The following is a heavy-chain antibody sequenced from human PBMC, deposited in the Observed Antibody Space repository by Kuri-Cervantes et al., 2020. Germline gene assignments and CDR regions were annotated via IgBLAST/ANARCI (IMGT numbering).Heavy chain of an antibody. CDR2: INHSGST. CDR3: ARRGIAVAVAFDI. J-gene: IGHJ3*02. D-gene: IGHD6-19*01. CDR1: GGSISSYY. V-gene: IGHV4-34*01. Sequence: GSLRLSCTVSGGSISSYYWSWIRQPPGKGLEWIGEINHSGSTNYNPSLESRVTISVDTSKNQFSLKLSSVTAADTAVYYCARRGIAVAVAFDIWGQGTMVTVSS.